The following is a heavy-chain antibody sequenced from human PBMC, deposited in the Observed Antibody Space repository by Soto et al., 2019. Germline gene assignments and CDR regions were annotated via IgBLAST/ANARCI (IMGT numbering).Heavy chain of an antibody. CDR2: ISGSGGST. CDR3: AKYYDSSGYYYSGVDY. CDR1: GFTFSSYA. V-gene: IGHV3-23*01. Sequence: GGSLRLSCAASGFTFSSYAMSWVRQAPGKGLEWVSAISGSGGSTYYADSVKGRFTISRDNSKNTLYLQMNSLRAEDTAVYYCAKYYDSSGYYYSGVDYWGQGTLVTVSS. D-gene: IGHD3-22*01. J-gene: IGHJ4*02.